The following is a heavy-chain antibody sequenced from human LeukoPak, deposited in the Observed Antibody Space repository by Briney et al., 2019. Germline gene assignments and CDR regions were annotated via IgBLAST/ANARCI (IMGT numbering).Heavy chain of an antibody. CDR2: INPNSGGT. J-gene: IGHJ6*03. Sequence: GASVKVSCKSSGGSFSSSVITWVRQAPGQGLEWMGWINPNSGGTNYAQKLQGRVTMTTDTSTSTAYMELRSLRSGDTAVYYCARIMFFGVVSDYYYYMDVWGKGTTVTVSS. CDR1: GGSFSSSV. D-gene: IGHD3-3*01. CDR3: ARIMFFGVVSDYYYYMDV. V-gene: IGHV1-18*01.